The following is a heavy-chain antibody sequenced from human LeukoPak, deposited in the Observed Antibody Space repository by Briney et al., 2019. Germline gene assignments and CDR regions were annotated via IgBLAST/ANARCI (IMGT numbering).Heavy chain of an antibody. Sequence: SETLSPTCTVSGGSISSSSYYWGWIRQPPGKGLEWIGSIYYSGSTYYNPSLKSRVTISVDTSKNQFSLKLKSVTAADTAVYYCARRTLYRSGWYENESYYYYMDVWGKGTTVTISS. CDR2: IYYSGST. V-gene: IGHV4-39*07. D-gene: IGHD6-19*01. J-gene: IGHJ6*03. CDR3: ARRTLYRSGWYENESYYYYMDV. CDR1: GGSISSSSYY.